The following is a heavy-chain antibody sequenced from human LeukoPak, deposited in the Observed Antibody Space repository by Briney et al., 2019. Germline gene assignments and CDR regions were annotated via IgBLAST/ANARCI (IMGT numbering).Heavy chain of an antibody. Sequence: GGSLRLSCAASGFTFDDYAMHWVRQAPGEGLEWVSGISWNSGSIGYADSVKGRFTISKDNAKNSLYLQMNSLRAEDTALYYCAKGLWFGELLSHFDYWGQGNLVTVSS. J-gene: IGHJ4*02. V-gene: IGHV3-9*01. CDR3: AKGLWFGELLSHFDY. D-gene: IGHD3-10*01. CDR2: ISWNSGSI. CDR1: GFTFDDYA.